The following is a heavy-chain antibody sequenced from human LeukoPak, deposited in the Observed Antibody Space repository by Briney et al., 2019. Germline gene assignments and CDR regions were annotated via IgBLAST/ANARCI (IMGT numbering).Heavy chain of an antibody. CDR1: GFTFSICA. CDR3: TTDNGDYYGMDV. CDR2: ISGTSGNT. J-gene: IGHJ6*02. D-gene: IGHD3-10*01. Sequence: GGSLRLSCAASGFTFSICAMSWVRQAPGKGLEWVSSISGTSGNTYYADSVKGRFAISRDNSKDTLYLQMNSLKTEDTAVYYCTTDNGDYYGMDVWGQGTTVTVSS. V-gene: IGHV3-23*01.